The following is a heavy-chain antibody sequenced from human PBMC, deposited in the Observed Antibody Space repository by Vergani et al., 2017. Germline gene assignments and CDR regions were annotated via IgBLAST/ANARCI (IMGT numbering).Heavy chain of an antibody. D-gene: IGHD1-7*01. CDR1: GFTFSSYS. CDR2: ISSSSSTI. V-gene: IGHV3-48*04. J-gene: IGHJ3*02. Sequence: EVQLVESGGGLVQPGGSLRLSCAASGFTFSSYSMNWVRQAPGKGLEWVSYISSSSSTIYYADSVKGRFTISRDNDKNSLYLQMNSLRAEDTAVYYCARDAYNWNYAADALDIWGQGTMVTVSS. CDR3: ARDAYNWNYAADALDI.